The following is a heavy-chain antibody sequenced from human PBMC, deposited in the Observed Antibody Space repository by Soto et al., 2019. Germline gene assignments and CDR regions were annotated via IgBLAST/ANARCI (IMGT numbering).Heavy chain of an antibody. Sequence: IQTPTLTGSFSRFSLGTTGKREGWIRQPPGKALEWLALIYWDDDKRYSPSLKSRLTITKDTSKNQVVLTMTNMDPVDTATYYCAHSTEGIAAAVTVYWFDPWGQGTLVTVSS. D-gene: IGHD6-13*01. V-gene: IGHV2-5*02. CDR1: RFSLGTTGKR. J-gene: IGHJ5*02. CDR2: IYWDDDK. CDR3: AHSTEGIAAAVTVYWFDP.